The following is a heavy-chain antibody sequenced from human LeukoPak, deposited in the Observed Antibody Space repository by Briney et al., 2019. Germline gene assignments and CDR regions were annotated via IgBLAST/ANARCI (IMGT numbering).Heavy chain of an antibody. CDR3: ARGPAHFDY. CDR1: GGSISSGGYC. J-gene: IGHJ4*02. V-gene: IGHV4-31*03. CDR2: IYYSGST. Sequence: SETLSLTCTVSGGSISSGGYCWSWIRQHPGKGLEWIGYIYYSGSTYYNPSLKSRVTISVDTSKNQFSLKLSSVTAADTAVYYCARGPAHFDYWGQGTLVTVSS.